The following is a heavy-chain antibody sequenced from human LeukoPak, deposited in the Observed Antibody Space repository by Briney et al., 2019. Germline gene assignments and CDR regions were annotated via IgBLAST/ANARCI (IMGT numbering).Heavy chain of an antibody. CDR2: VSGYSDKT. Sequence: GASVKVSCKASGYTFRNYGITWVRQAPGQRFEWMGWVSGYSDKTYYAQKVQGRVTMTTDASTYTAYMELRGLISDDTAVYDCARSAPVGGAEAFWGQGTLVTVSS. J-gene: IGHJ4*02. V-gene: IGHV1-18*01. CDR1: GYTFRNYG. CDR3: ARSAPVGGAEAF. D-gene: IGHD2-15*01.